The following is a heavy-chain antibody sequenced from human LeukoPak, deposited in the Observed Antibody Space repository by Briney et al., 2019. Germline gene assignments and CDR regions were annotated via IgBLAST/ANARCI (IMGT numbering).Heavy chain of an antibody. CDR2: INHSGST. CDR3: ARGRGYYYYYMDV. CDR1: GGSFSGYY. J-gene: IGHJ6*03. V-gene: IGHV4-34*01. Sequence: PSETLSLTCAVYGGSFSGYYWSRIRQPPGKGLEWIGEINHSGSTNYNPSLKSRVTISVDTSKNQFSLKLPSVTAADTAVYYCARGRGYYYYYMDVWGKGTTVTVSS.